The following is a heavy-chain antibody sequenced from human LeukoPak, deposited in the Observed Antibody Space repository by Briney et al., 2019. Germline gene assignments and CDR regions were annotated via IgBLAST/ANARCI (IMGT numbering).Heavy chain of an antibody. CDR3: ARAAGTRYYYYYYYMDV. CDR1: GYSFTSYW. V-gene: IGHV5-51*01. D-gene: IGHD6-13*01. J-gene: IGHJ6*03. Sequence: GESLKISCKGSGYSFTSYWIGWVRQMPGKGLEWMGIIYPGDSDTRYSPSFQGQVTISADKSISTAYLQWSSLKASDTDMYYCARAAGTRYYYYYYYMDVWGKGTTVTVSS. CDR2: IYPGDSDT.